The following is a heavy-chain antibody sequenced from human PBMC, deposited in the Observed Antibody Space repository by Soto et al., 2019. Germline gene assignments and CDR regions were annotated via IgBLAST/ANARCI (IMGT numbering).Heavy chain of an antibody. J-gene: IGHJ4*02. Sequence: PSETLSLTCTVSGSSINSSGCYWGWIRQPPGKGLEWIGSMFYGVSTYYNPSLKSRVTVSVDTSKNQFSLNLRSVTAADTAVYYCARLPSRHLVDYWGQGTLVTVSP. V-gene: IGHV4-39*01. D-gene: IGHD3-3*02. CDR1: GSSINSSGCY. CDR3: ARLPSRHLVDY. CDR2: MFYGVST.